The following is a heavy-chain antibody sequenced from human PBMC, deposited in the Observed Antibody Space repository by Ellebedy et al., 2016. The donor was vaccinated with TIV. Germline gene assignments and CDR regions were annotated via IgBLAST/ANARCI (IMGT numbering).Heavy chain of an antibody. J-gene: IGHJ4*02. Sequence: PGGSLRLSCAASGFTVSSNYMSWVRQAPGKGLEWVSVIYSGGSTYYADSVKGRFTISRDNSKNTLYLQMNSLRAEDTAVYYCASEKRETGDHSTYYYGSGSIGYWGQGTLVTVSS. CDR1: GFTVSSNY. D-gene: IGHD3-10*01. CDR3: ASEKRETGDHSTYYYGSGSIGY. V-gene: IGHV3-66*01. CDR2: IYSGGST.